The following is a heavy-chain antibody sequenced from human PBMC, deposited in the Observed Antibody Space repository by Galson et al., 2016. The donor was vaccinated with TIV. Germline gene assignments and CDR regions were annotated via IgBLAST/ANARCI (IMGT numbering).Heavy chain of an antibody. V-gene: IGHV1-2*02. Sequence: SVKVSCKASGYSFTDYYIHWVRQAPGQGFEWMGWVNPKSGDTNYAQKFQGRVAMTRDTSINTAYMELSRLRSDDTAVYSCARAGLDMTTAVALPDYWGQGTLVTVSS. CDR1: GYSFTDYY. D-gene: IGHD3/OR15-3a*01. CDR2: VNPKSGDT. J-gene: IGHJ4*02. CDR3: ARAGLDMTTAVALPDY.